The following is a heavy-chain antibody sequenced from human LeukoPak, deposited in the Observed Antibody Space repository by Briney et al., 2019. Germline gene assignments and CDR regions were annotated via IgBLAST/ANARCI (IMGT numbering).Heavy chain of an antibody. CDR3: ARAPITSPFYFDY. D-gene: IGHD2-2*01. CDR2: INWSGGST. J-gene: IGHJ4*02. CDR1: GFAFDEHG. V-gene: IGHV3-20*04. Sequence: GGSLRLSCTASGFAFDEHGMSWVRQVPGKGLEWVSGINWSGGSTGYADPLRGRFTVSRDNAKNSLYLQMDSLRAEDTALYYCARAPITSPFYFDYWSQGTLVTVSS.